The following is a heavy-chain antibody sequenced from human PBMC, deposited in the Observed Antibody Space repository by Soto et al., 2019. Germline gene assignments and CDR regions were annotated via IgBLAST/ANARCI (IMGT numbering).Heavy chain of an antibody. J-gene: IGHJ6*02. V-gene: IGHV3-74*01. CDR2: SSSDGTMS. D-gene: IGHD3-16*01. CDR1: GFALSAYW. Sequence: GGSLRLSCXGSGFALSAYWRHWVRQAPGKGLVWISRSSSDGTMSDYADSVKGRFTISRDNAKSTVLLEMSSLRADDTAVYYCARGDSRVWTYDYHGMDFWGQGTTVTVSS. CDR3: ARGDSRVWTYDYHGMDF.